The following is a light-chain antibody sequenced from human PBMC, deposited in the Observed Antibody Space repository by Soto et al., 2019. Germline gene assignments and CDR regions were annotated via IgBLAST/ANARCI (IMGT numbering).Light chain of an antibody. CDR1: SSNIGAGFD. V-gene: IGLV1-40*01. CDR3: QSFDSSLV. Sequence: QSVLTQPPSVSGVPGQRVTISCTGSSSNIGAGFDVHWYQQLPGTAPKLLIYRNTNRPSGVPARFSASRSGASASLVITGLQAEDEADYYCQSFDSSLVFGTGTKVTVL. J-gene: IGLJ1*01. CDR2: RNT.